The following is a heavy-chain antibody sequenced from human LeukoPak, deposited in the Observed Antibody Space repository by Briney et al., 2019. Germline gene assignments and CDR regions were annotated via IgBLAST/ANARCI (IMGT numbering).Heavy chain of an antibody. D-gene: IGHD1-1*01. CDR2: IYYSGST. CDR1: GGSISIYY. V-gene: IGHV4-59*01. J-gene: IGHJ4*02. CDR3: ARWTTGTTFSPAFDY. Sequence: SETLSLTCTVSGGSISIYYWSWIRQPPGKGLEWIGYIYYSGSTNYNPSLKSRVTISVDTSKNQFSLKLSSVTAADAAVYYCARWTTGTTFSPAFDYWGQGTLVTVSS.